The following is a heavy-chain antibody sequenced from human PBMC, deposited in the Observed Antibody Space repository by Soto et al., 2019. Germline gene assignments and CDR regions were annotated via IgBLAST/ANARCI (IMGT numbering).Heavy chain of an antibody. Sequence: ETLSLTCTVSGGSISSYYWSWIRQPPGKGLEWIGEINHSGSTNYNPSLKSRVTISVDTSKNQFSLKLSSVTAADTAVYYCARDDHRSRRDGYNSTALFDYWGQGTLVTVSS. V-gene: IGHV4-34*01. CDR2: INHSGST. CDR3: ARDDHRSRRDGYNSTALFDY. D-gene: IGHD5-12*01. CDR1: GGSISSYY. J-gene: IGHJ4*02.